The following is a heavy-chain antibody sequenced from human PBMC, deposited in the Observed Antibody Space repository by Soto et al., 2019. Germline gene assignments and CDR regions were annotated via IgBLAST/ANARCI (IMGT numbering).Heavy chain of an antibody. D-gene: IGHD1-7*01. CDR2: IIPIFGTA. V-gene: IGHV1-69*13. CDR1: GGTFSSYA. CDR3: GWGVRELLGLGGMDV. Sequence: SVKVSCKASGGTFSSYAISWVRQAPGQGLEWMGGIIPIFGTANYAQKFQGRVTITADESTSTAYMELSSLRSEDTAVYYCGWGVRELLGLGGMDVWGQGTTVTVS. J-gene: IGHJ6*02.